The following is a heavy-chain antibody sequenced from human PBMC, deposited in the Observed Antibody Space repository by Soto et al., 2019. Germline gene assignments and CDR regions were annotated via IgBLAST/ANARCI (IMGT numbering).Heavy chain of an antibody. D-gene: IGHD6-19*01. CDR2: IYSGGST. V-gene: IGHV3-66*01. CDR1: GFTVSSNY. J-gene: IGHJ4*02. Sequence: GGSLRLSCAASGFTVSSNYMSWVRQAPGKGLEWVSVIYSGGSTYYADSVKGRFTISRDNSKNTLYLQMNSLRAEDTAVYYCARGESSGWLPTMYYFDYWGQGTLVTVSS. CDR3: ARGESSGWLPTMYYFDY.